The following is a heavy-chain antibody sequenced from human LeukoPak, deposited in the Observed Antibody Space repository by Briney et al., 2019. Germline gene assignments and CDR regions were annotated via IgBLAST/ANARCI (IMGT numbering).Heavy chain of an antibody. J-gene: IGHJ4*02. Sequence: ASVKVSCKASGYTFTGYYMHWVRQAPGQGLEGMGRINPNSGGTNYAQKFQGRVTMTRATSISTAYMELSRLRSDDTAVYYCASLYYYDSSGYYDYWGQGTLVTVSS. CDR1: GYTFTGYY. V-gene: IGHV1-2*06. CDR2: INPNSGGT. CDR3: ASLYYYDSSGYYDY. D-gene: IGHD3-22*01.